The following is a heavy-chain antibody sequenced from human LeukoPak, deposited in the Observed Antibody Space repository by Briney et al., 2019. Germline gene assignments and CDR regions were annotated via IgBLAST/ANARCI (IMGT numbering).Heavy chain of an antibody. CDR3: ARDSSHYGSGSYYNTYYFDY. V-gene: IGHV1-2*02. CDR2: INPNSGGT. D-gene: IGHD3-10*01. Sequence: ASVKVSCKASGYTFTSYDINWVRQAPGQGLEWLGWINPNSGGTNYAQKFQGRVTMTRDTSISTAYMELSRLRSDDTAVYYCARDSSHYGSGSYYNTYYFDYWGQGTLVTVSS. J-gene: IGHJ4*02. CDR1: GYTFTSYD.